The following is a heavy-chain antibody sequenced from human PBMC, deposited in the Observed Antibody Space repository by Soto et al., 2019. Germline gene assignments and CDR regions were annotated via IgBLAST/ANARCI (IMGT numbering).Heavy chain of an antibody. CDR2: IDYSGST. V-gene: IGHV4-59*01. Sequence: SETLSLTCTVSGGSLSTYNWGWIRQPPVKGLEWIGYIDYSGSTNYNPSLKSRVTISVDTSKNQFSLKLSSVTAADTAVYYCGRVGGSGTYYNLFFDYWGQGTLVTVSS. D-gene: IGHD3-10*01. CDR3: GRVGGSGTYYNLFFDY. J-gene: IGHJ4*02. CDR1: GGSLSTYN.